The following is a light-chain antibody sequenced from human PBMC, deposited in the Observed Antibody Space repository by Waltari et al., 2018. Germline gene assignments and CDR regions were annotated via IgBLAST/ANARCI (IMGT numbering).Light chain of an antibody. CDR2: AAS. Sequence: DIQMTQSPSFLSASVGDRVIITCRASQNIANYLNWYQQKPGTAPKLLIFAASKLQTGVPSRFSGSGSARDFTLTISGLQVEDFAIFYCQQSSASPYTFGQGTKIEMK. J-gene: IGKJ2*01. CDR1: QNIANY. CDR3: QQSSASPYT. V-gene: IGKV1-39*01.